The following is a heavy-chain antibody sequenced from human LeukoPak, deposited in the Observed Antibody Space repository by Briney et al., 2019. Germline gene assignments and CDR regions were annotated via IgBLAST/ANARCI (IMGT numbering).Heavy chain of an antibody. Sequence: GGSLRLSCTVSGFAFGSEAMSWVRQSPARGLEWVASISPGGGTTYYADFVKGRFTISRDNSKNSLFVQMNSLRAEDTAVYYCAKDLASITMVGGFFTYYFDYGGQETLATVPS. D-gene: IGHD3-10*01. CDR1: GFAFGSEA. V-gene: IGHV3-23*01. CDR2: ISPGGGTT. CDR3: AKDLASITMVGGFFTYYFDY. J-gene: IGHJ4*02.